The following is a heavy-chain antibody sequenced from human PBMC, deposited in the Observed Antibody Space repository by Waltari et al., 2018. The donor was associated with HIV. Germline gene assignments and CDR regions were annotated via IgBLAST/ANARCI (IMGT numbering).Heavy chain of an antibody. V-gene: IGHV3-15*01. CDR1: GFDFRTPW. CDR2: IKGTADGGST. CDR3: TTDKSWSPDY. J-gene: IGHJ4*02. D-gene: IGHD5-12*01. Sequence: ARLLESGGGLVHHGESLLLSCPASGFDFRTPWMSWVRQAPGKGLEWLGRIKGTADGGSTDTAESVHGRFIISRDDSKNTVYLEMNNVKSEDTAVYYCTTDKSWSPDYWGQGTLVSVSS.